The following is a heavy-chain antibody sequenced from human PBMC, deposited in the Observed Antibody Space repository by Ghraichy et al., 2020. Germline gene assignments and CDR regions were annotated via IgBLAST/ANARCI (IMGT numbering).Heavy chain of an antibody. V-gene: IGHV4-39*01. CDR2: IYYSGST. CDR3: ARPHYYDSSGDY. CDR1: GGSISSSSYY. D-gene: IGHD3-22*01. J-gene: IGHJ4*02. Sequence: SETLSLTCTVSGGSISSSSYYWGWIRQPPGKGLEWIGSIYYSGSTYYNPSLKSRVTISVDTSKNQFSLKLSSVTAADTAVYYCARPHYYDSSGDYWGQGTLVTVSS.